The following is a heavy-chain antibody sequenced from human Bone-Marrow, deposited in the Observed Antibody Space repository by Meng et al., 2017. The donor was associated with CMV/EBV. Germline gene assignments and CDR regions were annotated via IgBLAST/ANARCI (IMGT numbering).Heavy chain of an antibody. D-gene: IGHD2-2*01. CDR3: AGEDIVAVPAAIRHYYYYGMDV. CDR1: GFTFSSYS. Sequence: GESLKISCAASGFTFSSYSMNWVRQAPGKGLEWVSYISSSSSTIYYADSVKGRFTISRDNAKNSLYLQMNSLRAEDTAVYYCAGEDIVAVPAAIRHYYYYGMDVWGQGTTVTVSS. V-gene: IGHV3-48*04. CDR2: ISSSSSTI. J-gene: IGHJ6*02.